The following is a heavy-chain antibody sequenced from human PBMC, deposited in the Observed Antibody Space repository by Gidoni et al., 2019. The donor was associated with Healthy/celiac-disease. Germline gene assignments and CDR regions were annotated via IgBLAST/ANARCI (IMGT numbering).Heavy chain of an antibody. Sequence: QVQLQESGPGLVKPSETLSLTCAVSGYSISSGYYWGWIRQPPGKGLEWIGSIYHSGSTYYNPSLKSLVTISVDTSKNQFSLKLSSVTAADTAVYYCAADGSGSYSWFDPWGQGTLVTVSS. CDR2: IYHSGST. V-gene: IGHV4-38-2*01. J-gene: IGHJ5*02. CDR1: GYSISSGYY. CDR3: AADGSGSYSWFDP. D-gene: IGHD3-10*01.